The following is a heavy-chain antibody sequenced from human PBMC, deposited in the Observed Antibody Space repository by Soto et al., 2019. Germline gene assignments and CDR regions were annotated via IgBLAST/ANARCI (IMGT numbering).Heavy chain of an antibody. J-gene: IGHJ4*02. D-gene: IGHD5-12*01. Sequence: GASVKVSCKASGYTFTSYDINWVRQATGQGLEWMGWMNPNSGNTGYAQKFQGRVTMTRNTSISTAYMELSSLRAEDTAVYYCAKDRPTTEAYSGYEFIFDYWGQGTLVTVSS. V-gene: IGHV1-8*01. CDR3: AKDRPTTEAYSGYEFIFDY. CDR2: MNPNSGNT. CDR1: GYTFTSYD.